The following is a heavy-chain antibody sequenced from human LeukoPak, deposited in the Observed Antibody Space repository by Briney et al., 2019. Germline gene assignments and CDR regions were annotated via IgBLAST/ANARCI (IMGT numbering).Heavy chain of an antibody. CDR3: ARDLGSGNRGDAFDI. J-gene: IGHJ3*02. CDR2: IYSGGST. CDR1: GFTFSSYA. D-gene: IGHD3-10*01. Sequence: GGSLRLSCAASGFTFSSYALSWVRQAPGKGLEWVSVIYSGGSTYYADSVKGRFTISRDNSKNTLYLQMNSLRAEDTAVYYCARDLGSGNRGDAFDIWGQGTMVTVSS. V-gene: IGHV3-53*01.